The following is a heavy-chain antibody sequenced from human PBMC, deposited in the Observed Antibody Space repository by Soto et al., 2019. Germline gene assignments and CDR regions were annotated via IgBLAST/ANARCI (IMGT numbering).Heavy chain of an antibody. D-gene: IGHD6-13*01. CDR2: IKSKTDGGTT. J-gene: IGHJ4*02. CDR3: TTELGAYTAYSSSWFNFDY. V-gene: IGHV3-15*01. Sequence: EVQLVESGGGLVKPGGSLRLSCAASGFTFSNAWMSWVRQAPGKGLEWVGRIKSKTDGGTTDYAAPVKGRFTISRDDSKNTLYLQMNSLKTEDTAVYYCTTELGAYTAYSSSWFNFDYWGQGTLVTVSS. CDR1: GFTFSNAW.